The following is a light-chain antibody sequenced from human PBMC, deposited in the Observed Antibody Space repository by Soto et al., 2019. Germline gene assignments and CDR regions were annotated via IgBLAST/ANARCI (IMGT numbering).Light chain of an antibody. CDR3: CSYTSGSTLVV. CDR2: EVT. Sequence: QSALTQPASVSGSPGQSITISCTGSSSDVGAYNYVSWYQQHPGKAPRLLIYEVTNRPSGVSNRYSGSKSGNTASLTISGRLAEDEADYYCCSYTSGSTLVVFGRGTKLTVL. J-gene: IGLJ2*01. V-gene: IGLV2-14*01. CDR1: SSDVGAYNY.